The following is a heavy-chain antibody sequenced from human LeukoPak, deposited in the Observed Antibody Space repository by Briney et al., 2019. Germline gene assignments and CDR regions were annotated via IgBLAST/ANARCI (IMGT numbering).Heavy chain of an antibody. CDR2: IYPGDSDT. J-gene: IGHJ4*02. CDR3: TRHGDDYSNYVEY. CDR1: GYSFTSYW. D-gene: IGHD4-11*01. V-gene: IGHV5-51*01. Sequence: GESLKISCKGSGYSFTSYWIGWVRQMPGKGLEWMGIIYPGDSDTRYSPSFQGQVTISADKSISTAYLQWGSLKASDTAMYYCTRHGDDYSNYVEYWGQGSLITVSS.